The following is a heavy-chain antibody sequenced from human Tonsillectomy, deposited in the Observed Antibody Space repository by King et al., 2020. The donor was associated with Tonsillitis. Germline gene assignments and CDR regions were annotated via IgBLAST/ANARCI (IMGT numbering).Heavy chain of an antibody. CDR1: GYTLTELS. D-gene: IGHD4-17*01. CDR2: FDPGDGKR. V-gene: IGHV1-24*01. Sequence: QLVQSGAEVKKPGASVKVSCSVSGYTLTELSMHWVRQAPGRGLEWMGGFDPGDGKRLYAQKFQGRVTMTEDTSTDTAYMELSSLRSEDTAVYYCATGRRSFYGDYAGDWWGQGTLVPVSS. J-gene: IGHJ4*02. CDR3: ATGRRSFYGDYAGDW.